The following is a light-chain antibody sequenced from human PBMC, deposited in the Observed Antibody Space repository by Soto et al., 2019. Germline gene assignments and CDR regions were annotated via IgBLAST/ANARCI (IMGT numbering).Light chain of an antibody. V-gene: IGLV2-8*01. J-gene: IGLJ2*01. CDR1: RSDVGGYNY. CDR2: EVS. CDR3: SSYAATNNVI. Sequence: QSALTQPPSASGSPGQSVTSSCTGARSDVGGYNYVSWYQQHPGKAPKLMIYEVSNRPSGVPDRFSGSKSGNTASLTVSGLQTEDEADYYCSSYAATNNVIFGGGTKVTVL.